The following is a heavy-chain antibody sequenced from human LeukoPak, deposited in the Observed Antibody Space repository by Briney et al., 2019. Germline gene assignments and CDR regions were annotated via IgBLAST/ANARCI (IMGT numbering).Heavy chain of an antibody. D-gene: IGHD3-9*01. V-gene: IGHV5-51*01. J-gene: IGHJ4*02. CDR1: GYSFSNYW. Sequence: GESLKISCKGSGYSFSNYWIGWVRQMPGKGLEWVGSILPGNSDTRYSPSFQGQVTMSADKSISTAYLQWSSLKAADTAMYYCARQYYDILTDPNYFDSWGQGTLVTVSS. CDR2: ILPGNSDT. CDR3: ARQYYDILTDPNYFDS.